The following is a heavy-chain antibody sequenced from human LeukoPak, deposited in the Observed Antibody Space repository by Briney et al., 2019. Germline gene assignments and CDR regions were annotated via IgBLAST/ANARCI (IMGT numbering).Heavy chain of an antibody. Sequence: ASVKVSCKASGYTFTGYYMHWVRQAPGQGLEWMGWINPNSGGTNYAQKFQGRVTMTRDTSISTAYMELSRLRSDDTAVYYCARGPITGTTTGNWFDPWGQGTLVTVSS. CDR2: INPNSGGT. CDR1: GYTFTGYY. D-gene: IGHD1-7*01. CDR3: ARGPITGTTTGNWFDP. V-gene: IGHV1-2*02. J-gene: IGHJ5*02.